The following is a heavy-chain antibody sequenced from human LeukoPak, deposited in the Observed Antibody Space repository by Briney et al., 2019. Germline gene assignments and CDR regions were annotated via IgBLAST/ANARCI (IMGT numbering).Heavy chain of an antibody. J-gene: IGHJ4*02. Sequence: SETLSLTCTVSGGSISNYHWTWIRHPARKGLEWIGRIHTSGSTNYNPRLKSRVTMSIDTPENQVSLRMRSVTAPDTAVYYCARRDYSSGWSFDKWGQGTLVTVSS. D-gene: IGHD6-19*01. CDR1: GGSISNYH. CDR2: IHTSGST. CDR3: ARRDYSSGWSFDK. V-gene: IGHV4-4*07.